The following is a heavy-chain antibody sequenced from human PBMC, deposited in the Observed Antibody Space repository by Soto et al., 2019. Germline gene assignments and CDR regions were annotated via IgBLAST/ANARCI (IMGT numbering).Heavy chain of an antibody. D-gene: IGHD4-17*01. CDR3: ASAIMTTVTTLPAFDI. J-gene: IGHJ3*02. Sequence: GASVKVSCKASGYTFTSYGISWVRQAPGQGLEWMGWTSAYNGNTNYAQKLQGRVTMTTDTSTSTAYMELRSLRSDDTAVYYCASAIMTTVTTLPAFDIWGQGTMVTVSS. CDR2: TSAYNGNT. CDR1: GYTFTSYG. V-gene: IGHV1-18*01.